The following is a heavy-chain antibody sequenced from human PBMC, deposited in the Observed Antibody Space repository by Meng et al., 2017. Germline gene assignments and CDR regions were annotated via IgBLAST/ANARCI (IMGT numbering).Heavy chain of an antibody. CDR2: TYYRSKWYN. D-gene: IGHD6-13*01. Sequence: HLPQSGPGLVQPSPALSLTSAFSWDSVSSNSAAWNWISQSPSRCLEWLGRTYYRSKWYNDYAVSVKSRITINPDTSKNQFSLQLNSVTPEDTAVYYCASGSSALDYWGQGTLVTVSS. V-gene: IGHV6-1*01. CDR1: WDSVSSNSAA. CDR3: ASGSSALDY. J-gene: IGHJ4*02.